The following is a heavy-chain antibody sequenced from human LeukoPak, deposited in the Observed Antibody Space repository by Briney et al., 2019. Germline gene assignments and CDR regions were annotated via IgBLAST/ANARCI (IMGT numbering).Heavy chain of an antibody. CDR3: ARDIAHCSSTSCYVPGSAFDI. D-gene: IGHD2-2*01. V-gene: IGHV3-11*01. Sequence: GSLRLSCAASGFTFSDYYMSWIRQAPGKGLEWVSYISSSGSTIYYADSVKGRFTISRDNAKNSLYLQMNSLRAEDTAVYYCARDIAHCSSTSCYVPGSAFDIWGQGTMVTVSS. CDR2: ISSSGSTI. CDR1: GFTFSDYY. J-gene: IGHJ3*02.